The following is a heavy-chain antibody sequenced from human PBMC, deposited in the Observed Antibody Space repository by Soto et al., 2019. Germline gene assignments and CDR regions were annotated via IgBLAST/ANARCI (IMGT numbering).Heavy chain of an antibody. J-gene: IGHJ4*02. CDR1: GGSISSSSYY. Sequence: QLQLQESGPGLVKPSETLSLTCTVSGGSISSSSYYWGWIRQPPGKGLEWIGSIYYSGSTYYNPSLKSRVTISVDTSKNQFSLKLSSVTAADTAVYYCARGGDSRFVDYWGQGTLVTVSS. CDR2: IYYSGST. CDR3: ARGGDSRFVDY. D-gene: IGHD4-17*01. V-gene: IGHV4-39*01.